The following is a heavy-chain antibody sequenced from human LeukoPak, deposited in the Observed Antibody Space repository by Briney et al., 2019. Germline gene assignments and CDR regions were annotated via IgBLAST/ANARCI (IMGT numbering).Heavy chain of an antibody. D-gene: IGHD2-21*02. V-gene: IGHV3-11*06. CDR3: ARANIVVVTAIQKSCYFDY. Sequence: GASLRLSCAASGFTFSDYYMSWIRQAPGKGLEWVSYISSSSSYTNYADSVKGRFTISRDNAKNSLYLQMNSLRAEDTAVYYCARANIVVVTAIQKSCYFDYWGQGTLVTVSS. J-gene: IGHJ4*02. CDR1: GFTFSDYY. CDR2: ISSSSSYT.